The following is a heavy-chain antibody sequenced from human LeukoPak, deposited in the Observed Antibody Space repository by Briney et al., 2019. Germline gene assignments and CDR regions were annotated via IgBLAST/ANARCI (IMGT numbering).Heavy chain of an antibody. CDR2: IGAYNGNT. CDR3: ARAGWYELPRYAFDI. J-gene: IGHJ3*02. CDR1: GYTFTSYG. D-gene: IGHD6-19*01. Sequence: ASVKVSCKASGYTFTSYGISWVRQAPGQGLEWMGWIGAYNGNTNYAQKLQGRVTITTDTSTSTAYMELRSLRSDDTAVYYCARAGWYELPRYAFDIWGQGTMVTVSS. V-gene: IGHV1-18*01.